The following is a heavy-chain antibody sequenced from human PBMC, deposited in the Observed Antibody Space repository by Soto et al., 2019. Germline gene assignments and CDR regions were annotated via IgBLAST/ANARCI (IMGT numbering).Heavy chain of an antibody. D-gene: IGHD4-17*01. CDR1: GGSISSYY. CDR3: ARDYGELNWFDP. Sequence: ETLSLTCTVSGGSISSYYWSWIRQPPGKGLEWIGYIYYSGSTNYNPSLKSRVSISVDTSKNQFSLKLSSVTAADTAEYYCARDYGELNWFDPWGQEPLVTLS. V-gene: IGHV4-59*08. CDR2: IYYSGST. J-gene: IGHJ5*02.